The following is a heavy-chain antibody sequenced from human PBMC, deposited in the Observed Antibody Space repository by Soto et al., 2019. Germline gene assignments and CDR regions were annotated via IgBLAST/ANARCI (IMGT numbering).Heavy chain of an antibody. D-gene: IGHD2-21*01. CDR2: TRNKAKSYST. J-gene: IGHJ5*02. CDR3: SILEGA. CDR1: GLTFGDHY. Sequence: ESGGGLVQPGGSLTLSCAVSGLTFGDHYMEWVRQAPGKGLEWVARTRNKAKSYSTDFAASVKGRFTISRDESKKSLNLQMNSLMTEDTAVYYCSILEGAWGQGTLVIVSS. V-gene: IGHV3-72*01.